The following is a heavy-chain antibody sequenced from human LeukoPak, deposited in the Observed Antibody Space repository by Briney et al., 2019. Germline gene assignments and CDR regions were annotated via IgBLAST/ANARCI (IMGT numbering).Heavy chain of an antibody. CDR3: AKDFRIGYSAHFDY. Sequence: GGSLRLSCAASGFTFSSYAMSWVRQAPGKGLEWVSAISGSGGSTYYADSVKGRFTISRDNSKNTLYLQMNSLRGEDTAVYYCAKDFRIGYSAHFDYWGQGALVTVSS. V-gene: IGHV3-23*01. CDR2: ISGSGGST. CDR1: GFTFSSYA. J-gene: IGHJ4*02. D-gene: IGHD2-21*01.